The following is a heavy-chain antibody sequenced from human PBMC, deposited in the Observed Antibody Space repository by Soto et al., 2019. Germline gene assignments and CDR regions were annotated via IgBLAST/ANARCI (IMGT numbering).Heavy chain of an antibody. D-gene: IGHD6-13*01. CDR2: INPNSGGT. Sequence: ASVKVSCKASGYTFTGYYMHWVRQAPGQGLEWMGWINPNSGGTNYAQKFQGRVTMTRDTTISTAYVELSRLRSDDTAVYYCAGPIAASLAFDIWGHGTMVTVSS. V-gene: IGHV1-2*02. J-gene: IGHJ3*02. CDR3: AGPIAASLAFDI. CDR1: GYTFTGYY.